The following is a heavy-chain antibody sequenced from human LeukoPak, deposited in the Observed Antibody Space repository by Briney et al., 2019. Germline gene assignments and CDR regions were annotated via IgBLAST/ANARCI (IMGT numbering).Heavy chain of an antibody. Sequence: AGGSLRLSCAASGFTFSSYAMSWVRQAPGKGLEWVSVISGSGDNTYYADSVKGRFTISGDNSKNTLYLQMNSLRAEDTAVYYCAKGSSPSCYSSCDYWGQGTLVTVSS. CDR2: ISGSGDNT. V-gene: IGHV3-23*01. D-gene: IGHD2-2*02. CDR3: AKGSSPSCYSSCDY. CDR1: GFTFSSYA. J-gene: IGHJ4*02.